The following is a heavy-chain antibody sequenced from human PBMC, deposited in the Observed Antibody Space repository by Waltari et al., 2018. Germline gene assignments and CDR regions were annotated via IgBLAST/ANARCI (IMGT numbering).Heavy chain of an antibody. Sequence: QVQLQESGPGLVKPSETLSLTCAVSSYSISSGYYWGWIRQPPGKGLEWIGSIYHSGSTYYNPSLKSRVTISVDTSKNQFSLKLSSVTAADTAVYYCARGPIAVAAPFDYWGQGTLVTVSS. CDR3: ARGPIAVAAPFDY. V-gene: IGHV4-38-2*01. D-gene: IGHD6-19*01. CDR1: SYSISSGYY. J-gene: IGHJ4*02. CDR2: IYHSGST.